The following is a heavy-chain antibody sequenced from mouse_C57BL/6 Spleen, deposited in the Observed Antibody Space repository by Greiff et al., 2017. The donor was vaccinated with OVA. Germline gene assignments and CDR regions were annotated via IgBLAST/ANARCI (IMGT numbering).Heavy chain of an antibody. D-gene: IGHD4-1*01. CDR1: GFSLTSYG. V-gene: IGHV2-2*01. CDR3: ARELDWYFDV. Sequence: QVQLKESGPGLVQPSQSLSITCTVSGFSLTSYGVHWVRQSPGKGLEWLGVIWSGGSTDYNAAFISRLSISKDNSKSQVFFKMNSLQADDTAIYYCARELDWYFDVWGTGTTVTVSS. CDR2: IWSGGST. J-gene: IGHJ1*03.